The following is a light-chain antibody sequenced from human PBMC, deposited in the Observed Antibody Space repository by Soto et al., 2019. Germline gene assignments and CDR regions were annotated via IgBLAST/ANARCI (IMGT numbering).Light chain of an antibody. CDR1: SSDVGGHIF. V-gene: IGLV2-14*01. CDR3: SSYTSSSTYV. J-gene: IGLJ1*01. Sequence: QSVLTQPASVSASPGQSITISCTGTSSDVGGHIFVAWYQQHPDKAPKIILYEVSNRPPGVSNRFSGSKSGNTALLTISGLQAEDEADYYCSSYTSSSTYVFGTGTKVT. CDR2: EVS.